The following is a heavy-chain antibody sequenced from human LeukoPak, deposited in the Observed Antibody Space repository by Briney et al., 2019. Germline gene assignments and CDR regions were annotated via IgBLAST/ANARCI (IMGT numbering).Heavy chain of an antibody. Sequence: SETLSLTRAGSGDSFSSHFWTWIGQSPGTGLEGMGYISHFGRTNYNPSLKSRVTFSIDTSKNQFSLKLRSVTAADTAVYYCARDLVTVTKGFDIWGQGTMVSVSS. CDR3: ARDLVTVTKGFDI. D-gene: IGHD4-17*01. CDR2: ISHFGRT. V-gene: IGHV4-59*11. CDR1: GDSFSSHF. J-gene: IGHJ3*02.